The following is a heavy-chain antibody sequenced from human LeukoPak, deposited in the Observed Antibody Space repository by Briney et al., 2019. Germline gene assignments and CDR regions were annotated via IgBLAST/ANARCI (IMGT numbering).Heavy chain of an antibody. J-gene: IGHJ4*02. CDR2: ISGGGITT. CDR3: PRQSYASGWNPFDY. Sequence: GGSLRLSCAASGFTFSNYAMSWVRQAPGKGLEWVSTISGGGITTYYADSAKGRFTFSRDNSKNTMFLQMNGLRADDTAVYYCPRQSYASGWNPFDYWGQGILVTVSS. V-gene: IGHV3-23*01. CDR1: GFTFSNYA. D-gene: IGHD6-19*01.